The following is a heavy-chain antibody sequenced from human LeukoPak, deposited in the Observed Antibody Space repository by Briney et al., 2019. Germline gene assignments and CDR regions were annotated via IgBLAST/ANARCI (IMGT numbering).Heavy chain of an antibody. V-gene: IGHV3-23*01. CDR1: GFTFSFYT. Sequence: SGGSLRLSCAASGFTFSFYTMSGVRQAPGKGLEWVSGLSGSGGSTYYSDSVKGRFTISRDNSKNTLYLQIDFLTAEDTAVYYCARSPVAGPPNYFDYLGQGTLVTVSS. D-gene: IGHD6-19*01. CDR3: ARSPVAGPPNYFDY. CDR2: LSGSGGST. J-gene: IGHJ4*02.